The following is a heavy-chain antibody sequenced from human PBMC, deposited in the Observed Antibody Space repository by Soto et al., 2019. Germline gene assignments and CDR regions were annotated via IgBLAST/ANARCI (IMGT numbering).Heavy chain of an antibody. CDR1: GGSFSGYY. CDR2: INHSGST. D-gene: IGHD4-17*01. J-gene: IGHJ6*02. V-gene: IGHV4-34*01. CDR3: ASGLRAPYNGMDV. Sequence: SETLSLTCAVYGGSFSGYYWSWIRQPPGKGLEWIGEINHSGSTNYNPSLKSRVTISVDTSKNQFSLKLSSVTAADTAVYYCASGLRAPYNGMDVWGQGTTVTVSS.